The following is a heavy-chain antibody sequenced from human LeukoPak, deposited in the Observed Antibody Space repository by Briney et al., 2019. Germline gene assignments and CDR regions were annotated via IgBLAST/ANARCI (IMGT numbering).Heavy chain of an antibody. Sequence: PSETLSLTCAVYGGSFSGYYWSWIRQPPGKGLEWIGTIYYSGNTYYNPSLKSRVTMSVDTSKNQFSLKLNSVTAADTAVYYCARRASGSYYPFDYWGQGTLVTVSS. CDR2: IYYSGNT. D-gene: IGHD1-26*01. CDR1: GGSFSGYY. V-gene: IGHV4-34*01. CDR3: ARRASGSYYPFDY. J-gene: IGHJ4*02.